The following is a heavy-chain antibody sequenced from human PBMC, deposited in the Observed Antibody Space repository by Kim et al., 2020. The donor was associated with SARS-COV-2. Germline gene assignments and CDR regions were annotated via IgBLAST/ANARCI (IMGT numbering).Heavy chain of an antibody. J-gene: IGHJ4*02. Sequence: SETLSLTCAVYGGSFSGYYWSWIRQPPGKGLEWIGEINHSGSTNYNPSLKSRVTISVDTSKNQFSLKLSSVTAADTAVYYCARGKPRITMVRGALPYYFDTGAREPWSPSPQ. CDR2: INHSGST. D-gene: IGHD3-10*01. CDR3: ARGKPRITMVRGALPYYFDT. V-gene: IGHV4-34*01. CDR1: GGSFSGYY.